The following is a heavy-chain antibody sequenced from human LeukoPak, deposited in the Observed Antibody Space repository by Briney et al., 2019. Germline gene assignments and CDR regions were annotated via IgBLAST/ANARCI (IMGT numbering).Heavy chain of an antibody. D-gene: IGHD6-19*01. Sequence: ASVKVSCKASGGTFSSYAISWVRQAPGQGLEWMGWMNPNSGNTGYAQKFQGRVTMTRNTSISTAYMELSSLRSEDTAVYYCARVSVAGSGYWGQGTLVTVSS. J-gene: IGHJ4*02. CDR1: GGTFSSYA. V-gene: IGHV1-8*02. CDR2: MNPNSGNT. CDR3: ARVSVAGSGY.